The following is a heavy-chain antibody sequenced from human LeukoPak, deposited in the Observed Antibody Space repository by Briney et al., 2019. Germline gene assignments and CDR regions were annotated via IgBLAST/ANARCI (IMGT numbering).Heavy chain of an antibody. CDR3: ARVSTAVSLAIDY. J-gene: IGHJ4*02. V-gene: IGHV3-21*06. CDR1: GFNFSDYN. CDR2: ISSSSKYI. Sequence: GGSLRLSCAASGFNFSDYNMNWVRQAPGKGLEWVSVISSSSKYIYCADSVKGRFTISRDNAKNSLYLQMNSLRAEDTAVYYCARVSTAVSLAIDYWGQGTLVTVST. D-gene: IGHD6-13*01.